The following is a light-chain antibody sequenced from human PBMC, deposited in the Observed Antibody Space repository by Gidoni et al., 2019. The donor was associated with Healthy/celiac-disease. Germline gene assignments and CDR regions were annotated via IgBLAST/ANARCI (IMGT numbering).Light chain of an antibody. J-gene: IGKJ1*01. V-gene: IGKV3-20*01. CDR3: QQYGSSPVT. CDR1: QSVSSSY. Sequence: IVLPHSQGTCPFSPGERPTLSCRASQSVSSSYLAWYQQKPGQAPRLLIYGASSRAAGIPDRFSGSGSGTDFTLTISRLEPEDFAVFYCQQYGSSPVTFGQGTKVEIK. CDR2: GAS.